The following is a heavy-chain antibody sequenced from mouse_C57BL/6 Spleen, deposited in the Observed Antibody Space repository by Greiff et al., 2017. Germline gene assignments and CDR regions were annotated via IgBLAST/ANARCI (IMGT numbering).Heavy chain of an antibody. Sequence: EVMLVESGEGLVKPGGSLKLSCAASGFTFSSYAMSWVRQTPEKRLEWVAYISSDGGYIYYADTVKGRYTFSRDNARNTLYLQMSSLKSEDTAMYYCTRVLRYYFDYWGQGTTLTVSS. CDR1: GFTFSSYA. V-gene: IGHV5-9-1*02. D-gene: IGHD1-1*01. J-gene: IGHJ2*01. CDR2: ISSDGGYI. CDR3: TRVLRYYFDY.